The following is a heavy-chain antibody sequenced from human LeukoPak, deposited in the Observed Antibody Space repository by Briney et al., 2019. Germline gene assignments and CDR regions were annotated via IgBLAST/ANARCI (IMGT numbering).Heavy chain of an antibody. Sequence: GGSLRLSCAASGFNFSSYGMTWVRQAPGKGLEWVSIISGSGRDTYYADTVKGRFTISRDNSKNTLYLQMNSLRAEDTAVYYCAKDSDDYYGSGSEFDYWGQGTLVTVSS. CDR2: ISGSGRDT. CDR1: GFNFSSYG. J-gene: IGHJ4*02. D-gene: IGHD3-10*01. CDR3: AKDSDDYYGSGSEFDY. V-gene: IGHV3-23*01.